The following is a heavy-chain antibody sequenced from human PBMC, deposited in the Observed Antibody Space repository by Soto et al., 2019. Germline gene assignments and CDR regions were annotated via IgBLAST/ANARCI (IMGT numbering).Heavy chain of an antibody. CDR2: IYSGGST. Sequence: EVQLLETGGGLIQPGGSLSLSCAASGFTVSNNYMSWVRQAPGKGLEWVSLIYSGGSTYYADSVKRRFTISRDNSKNTLYLQMNSLRAEDTAVYYCATYSSLDYWGQGTLVTVSS. J-gene: IGHJ4*02. V-gene: IGHV3-53*02. D-gene: IGHD6-13*01. CDR3: ATYSSLDY. CDR1: GFTVSNNY.